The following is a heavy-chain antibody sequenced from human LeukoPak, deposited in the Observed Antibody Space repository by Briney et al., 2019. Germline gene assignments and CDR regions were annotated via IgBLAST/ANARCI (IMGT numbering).Heavy chain of an antibody. Sequence: PSETLSLTCAVYGGSFSGYYWSWNRQPPGKGLEWIGEINHSGSTNYNPSLKSRVTISVDTSKNQFSLKLSSVTAADTAVYYCARAKHSSSWYTRILHGMDVWGQGTTVTVSS. J-gene: IGHJ6*02. V-gene: IGHV4-34*01. CDR2: INHSGST. D-gene: IGHD6-13*01. CDR1: GGSFSGYY. CDR3: ARAKHSSSWYTRILHGMDV.